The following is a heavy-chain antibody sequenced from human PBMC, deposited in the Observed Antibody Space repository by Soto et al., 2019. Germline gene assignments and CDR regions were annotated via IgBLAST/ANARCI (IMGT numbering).Heavy chain of an antibody. D-gene: IGHD2-21*02. V-gene: IGHV4-61*01. Sequence: QVQLQESGPGLVKPSETLSLTCTVSGGSVSGGSFYWTWIRQPPGKALEWIGYIYYSGRTNYSTSLKSRVTRSVDTSKNQVTLKVTSVTAADTAVYYCAIAPRVTGMFDPWGQGTLVTVSS. CDR3: AIAPRVTGMFDP. CDR2: IYYSGRT. J-gene: IGHJ5*02. CDR1: GGSVSGGSFY.